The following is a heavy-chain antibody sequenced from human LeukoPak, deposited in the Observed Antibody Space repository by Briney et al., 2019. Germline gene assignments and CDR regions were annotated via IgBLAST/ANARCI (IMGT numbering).Heavy chain of an antibody. Sequence: ASVKVSCKASGYTFTSYDINWVRQATGQGLEWMGWMNPNSGNTGYAQKFQGRVTMTRNTSISTAYMELSSLRSEDTGVYYCAKGPNTGLTNFNTWGQGTLVTVSS. CDR2: MNPNSGNT. D-gene: IGHD1-14*01. CDR1: GYTFTSYD. V-gene: IGHV1-8*01. CDR3: AKGPNTGLTNFNT. J-gene: IGHJ4*02.